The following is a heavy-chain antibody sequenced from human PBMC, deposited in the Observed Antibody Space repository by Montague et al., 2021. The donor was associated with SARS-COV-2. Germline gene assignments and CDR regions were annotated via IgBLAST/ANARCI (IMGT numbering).Heavy chain of an antibody. CDR3: AHRFAGFFDY. Sequence: PELVKPTQTLTLICTFSGFSLNTPEVAVGWIRQPPGKALEWLALXYGGDEERYGPSLQSRLTITRDTSKSQVVLTMTNMDPVDTATYYCAHRFAGFFDYWGQGILVTVSS. V-gene: IGHV2-5*05. CDR2: XYGGDEE. CDR1: GFSLNTPEVA. J-gene: IGHJ4*02.